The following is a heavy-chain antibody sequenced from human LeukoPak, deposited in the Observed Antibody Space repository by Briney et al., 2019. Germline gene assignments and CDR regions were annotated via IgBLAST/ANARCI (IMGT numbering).Heavy chain of an antibody. D-gene: IGHD4-17*01. Sequence: PSETLSLNCTVSGGSISSYYWSWIRQPAGKGLEWIGRIYTSGSTNYNPSLKSRVTMSVDTSKNQFSLKLSSVTAADTAVYYCARDLFYGGNSAYYYYYGMDVWGQGTTVTVSS. J-gene: IGHJ6*02. CDR2: IYTSGST. CDR3: ARDLFYGGNSAYYYYYGMDV. V-gene: IGHV4-4*07. CDR1: GGSISSYY.